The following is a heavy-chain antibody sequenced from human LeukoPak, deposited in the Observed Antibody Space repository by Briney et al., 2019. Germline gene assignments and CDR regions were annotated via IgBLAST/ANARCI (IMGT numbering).Heavy chain of an antibody. CDR2: ISGSGGDT. D-gene: IGHD3-22*01. CDR1: GFAFSSYA. J-gene: IGHJ4*02. V-gene: IGHV3-23*01. Sequence: GGSLRLSCAASGFAFSSYAMSWVRQAPGKGLEWVSAISGSGGDTWYADSVRGRFTISRDNSKNTLYMQVNSLRAEDTAVYYCAKDYYDISGSRYDFWGQGTLVTVSS. CDR3: AKDYYDISGSRYDF.